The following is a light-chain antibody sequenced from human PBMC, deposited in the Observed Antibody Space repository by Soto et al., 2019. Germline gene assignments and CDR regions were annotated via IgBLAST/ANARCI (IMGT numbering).Light chain of an antibody. Sequence: DIEMTQSPSALSVSVGDRVTITCRASQCISSGLAWDQQKPGKAPELLIYEASSLESGVPTRFSGSGFGTEATLTSSSLQRDDFKTYYCQQHNSYPQTFGQGTKVDLK. J-gene: IGKJ1*01. CDR3: QQHNSYPQT. CDR2: EAS. V-gene: IGKV1-5*03. CDR1: QCISSG.